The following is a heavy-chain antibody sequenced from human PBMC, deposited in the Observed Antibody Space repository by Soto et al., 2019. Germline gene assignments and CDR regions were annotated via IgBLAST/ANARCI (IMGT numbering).Heavy chain of an antibody. V-gene: IGHV3-9*01. CDR2: ISWNSGNL. Sequence: ESQLVESGGGLVQPGRSLRLSCEASGFIFKNYAMVWVRQGPGKGLEWVSSISWNSGNLDYGDSVKGRFTISRDDAKNSLYLQMNSLRTEDTAWYFCAKAPVYGSGGGFEPWGQGTLVTVPS. D-gene: IGHD3-10*01. CDR1: GFIFKNYA. J-gene: IGHJ5*02. CDR3: AKAPVYGSGGGFEP.